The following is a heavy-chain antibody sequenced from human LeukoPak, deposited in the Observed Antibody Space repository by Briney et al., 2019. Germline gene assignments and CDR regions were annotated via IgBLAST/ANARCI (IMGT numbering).Heavy chain of an antibody. CDR3: AREGIAARLVGGWFDL. CDR1: GFTFSSYS. CDR2: ISSSSSYI. Sequence: GGSLRLSCAASGFTFSSYSMNWVRQAPGKGLEWVSSISSSSSYIYYADSVKGRFTISRDNAKNSLYLQMNSLRAEDTAVYYCAREGIAARLVGGWFDLWGQGTLVTVSS. J-gene: IGHJ5*02. V-gene: IGHV3-21*01. D-gene: IGHD6-6*01.